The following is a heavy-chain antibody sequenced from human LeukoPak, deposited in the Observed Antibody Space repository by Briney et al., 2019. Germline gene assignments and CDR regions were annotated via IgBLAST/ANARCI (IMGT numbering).Heavy chain of an antibody. Sequence: PGGSLRLSCVVSGFTFSDYTINWVRQAPGKGLEWVSSISLSSDFIYYADSLQGRFTISRDNAKNTLYLQMNSLRAEDTAVYYCAKDRPPLGRRGERSGAMVRGVIDYWGQGTLVTVSS. CDR1: GFTFSDYT. D-gene: IGHD3-10*01. CDR3: AKDRPPLGRRGERSGAMVRGVIDY. V-gene: IGHV3-21*01. CDR2: ISLSSDFI. J-gene: IGHJ4*02.